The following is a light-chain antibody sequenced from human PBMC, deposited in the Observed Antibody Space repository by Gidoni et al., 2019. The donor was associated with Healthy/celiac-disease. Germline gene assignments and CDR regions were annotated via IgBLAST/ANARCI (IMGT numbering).Light chain of an antibody. CDR3: QQFNSYPPYT. CDR2: DAS. J-gene: IGKJ2*01. V-gene: IGKV1-13*02. Sequence: AIQFTQSPSSLSASVGDRVTITRRASQGISSALAWYQQKPGKAPKLLIYDASSLESGVPSRFSGSGSGTDFTLTISSLQPEDFATYYCQQFNSYPPYTFGQXTKLEIK. CDR1: QGISSA.